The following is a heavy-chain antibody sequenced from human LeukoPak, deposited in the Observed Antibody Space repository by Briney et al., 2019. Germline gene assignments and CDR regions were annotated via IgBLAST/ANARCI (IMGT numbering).Heavy chain of an antibody. V-gene: IGHV1-2*02. CDR3: ARDPGYGEGVDY. CDR2: INPNSGGT. D-gene: IGHD4-17*01. CDR1: GYTFIDYY. J-gene: IGHJ4*02. Sequence: ASVKVSCKASGYTFIDYYMHWVRQAPGQGLEWMGWINPNSGGTNYAQKFQGRVTMTRDTSISTAYMELSRLRSDDTAVYYCARDPGYGEGVDYWGQGTLVTVSS.